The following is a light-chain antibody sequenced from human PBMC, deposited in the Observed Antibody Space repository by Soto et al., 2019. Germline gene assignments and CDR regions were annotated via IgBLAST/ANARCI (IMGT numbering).Light chain of an antibody. CDR1: QTVTSNY. CDR2: GAS. V-gene: IGKV3-20*01. CDR3: QQYGSPPGR. J-gene: IGKJ1*01. Sequence: ERMLTQSPGTLYYSKEERAILSCRASQTVTSNYLAWYQQKPGQAPRLLFFGASIRATGLPDRFSGGGSGTDFTLTISRLEPEDFAVYYCQQYGSPPGRFGQRTKADI.